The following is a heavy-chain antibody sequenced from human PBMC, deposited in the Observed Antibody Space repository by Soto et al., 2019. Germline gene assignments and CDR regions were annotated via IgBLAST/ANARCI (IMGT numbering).Heavy chain of an antibody. Sequence: QVQLAQSANEVKKPGASVRVSCKAAGYTFIRYGIAWVRQAPGQGLEWMGWLRPYNDYTVYAQKFQGRVSMTADTSTRAVYMNLRGLKSDDTAVYYCARGGYYDNSCGKLSHYGLDVWGQGTSVSVSS. J-gene: IGHJ6*02. V-gene: IGHV1-18*01. CDR3: ARGGYYDNSCGKLSHYGLDV. CDR2: LRPYNDYT. D-gene: IGHD3-16*01. CDR1: GYTFIRYG.